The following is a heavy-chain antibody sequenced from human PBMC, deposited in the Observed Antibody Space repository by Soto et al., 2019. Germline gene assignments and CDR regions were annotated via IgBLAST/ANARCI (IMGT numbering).Heavy chain of an antibody. V-gene: IGHV3-30*03. J-gene: IGHJ4*02. CDR1: GFTFSSYS. D-gene: IGHD1-26*01. Sequence: PGGSLRLSCAASGFTFSSYSMHWVRQAPGKGLEWVAVISYDGSNKYYADSVKGRFTISRDNSKNTLYLQMNSLRAEDTAVYYCARDAHQYSGSYYYWGQGTLVTVSS. CDR2: ISYDGSNK. CDR3: ARDAHQYSGSYYY.